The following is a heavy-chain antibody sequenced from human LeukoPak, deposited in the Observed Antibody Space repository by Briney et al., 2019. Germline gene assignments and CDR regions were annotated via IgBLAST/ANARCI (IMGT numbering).Heavy chain of an antibody. CDR1: GITYSNHG. CDR3: AKVIRRGYNFGYDQFAY. J-gene: IGHJ4*02. D-gene: IGHD5-18*01. CDR2: ISGSGDVK. V-gene: IGHV3-23*01. Sequence: PGGSLRLSCALSGITYSNHGMNWVRQAPGRGLEWVSGISGSGDVKWYADSVKGRFIIFRDNSKNTLYLQMNSLRAEDTALYYCAKVIRRGYNFGYDQFAYWGQGTLVTVSS.